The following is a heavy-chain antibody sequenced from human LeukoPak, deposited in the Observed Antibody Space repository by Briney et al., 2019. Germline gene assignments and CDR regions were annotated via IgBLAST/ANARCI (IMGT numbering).Heavy chain of an antibody. CDR3: ARDLGSGWLDY. CDR2: IIPILGIA. V-gene: IGHV1-69*04. J-gene: IGHJ4*02. Sequence: SVKVSCKASGGTFSSYAISWVRRAPGQGLEWMGRIIPILGIANYAQKFQGRVTITADKSTSTAYMELSSLRSEDTAVYYCARDLGSGWLDYWGQGTLVTVSS. D-gene: IGHD6-19*01. CDR1: GGTFSSYA.